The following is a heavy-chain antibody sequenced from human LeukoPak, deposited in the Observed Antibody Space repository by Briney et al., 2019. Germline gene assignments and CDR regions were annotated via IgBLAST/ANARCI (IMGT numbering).Heavy chain of an antibody. Sequence: GASGKVSCKPSGYTFTGYYIHWVRQAPGQGLEWMGWIHPDSGGTNYAQKFQGRVTMTRDTSVSTAYMELNRLTSDDTAVYYCARGTSMVRGIIDYWGQGTLVTVSS. J-gene: IGHJ4*02. CDR1: GYTFTGYY. V-gene: IGHV1-2*02. D-gene: IGHD3-10*01. CDR3: ARGTSMVRGIIDY. CDR2: IHPDSGGT.